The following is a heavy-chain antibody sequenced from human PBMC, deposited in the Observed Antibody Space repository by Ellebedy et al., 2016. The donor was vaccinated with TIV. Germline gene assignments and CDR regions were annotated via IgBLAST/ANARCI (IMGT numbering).Heavy chain of an antibody. Sequence: MPGGSLRLSCTVSGAAIRSSNYYWGWIRQSPGKGLEWIGSIYNSGSTHYNPSLKSRVTISVDTSKNQFSLKLSSVTAADTAVYYCASGRWLPLPGSWGQGTLVTVSS. CDR1: GAAIRSSNYY. D-gene: IGHD5-24*01. V-gene: IGHV4-39*07. CDR2: IYNSGST. CDR3: ASGRWLPLPGS. J-gene: IGHJ5*02.